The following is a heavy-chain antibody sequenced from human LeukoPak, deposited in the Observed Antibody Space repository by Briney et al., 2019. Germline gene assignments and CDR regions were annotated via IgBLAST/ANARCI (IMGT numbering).Heavy chain of an antibody. J-gene: IGHJ5*02. CDR1: GGSISSGGYS. D-gene: IGHD6-19*01. CDR3: ARGVTEAVDRFWFDP. Sequence: SETLSLTCAVSGGSISSGGYSWSWIRQPPGKGLEWIGYIYHSGSTYYNPSLKSRVTISVDRSKNQFSLKLSSVTAADTAVYYCARGVTEAVDRFWFDPWGQGTLVTVSS. CDR2: IYHSGST. V-gene: IGHV4-30-2*01.